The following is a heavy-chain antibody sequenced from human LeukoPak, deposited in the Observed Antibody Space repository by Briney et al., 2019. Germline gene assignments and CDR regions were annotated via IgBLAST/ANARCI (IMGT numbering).Heavy chain of an antibody. V-gene: IGHV4-39*01. J-gene: IGHJ5*02. CDR1: GGSLSSSSYY. D-gene: IGHD3/OR15-3a*01. CDR3: ASLGLP. CDR2: IYSSGST. Sequence: SETLSLTCTVSGGSLSSSSYYCDWIRQPPGKGLQWIGSIYSSGSTYYNPSLKSRVTISVDTSRNQFSLKLNSVTAADTAVYYCASLGLPWGQGTLVTVSS.